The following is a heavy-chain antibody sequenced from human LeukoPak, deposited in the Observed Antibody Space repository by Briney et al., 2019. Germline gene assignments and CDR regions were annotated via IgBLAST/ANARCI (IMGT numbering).Heavy chain of an antibody. J-gene: IGHJ4*02. V-gene: IGHV3-23*01. CDR3: TSDKFSSGWYGGFDS. D-gene: IGHD6-19*01. CDR1: GFTFSSYA. CDR2: VSGSGTGT. Sequence: GGSLRLSCAASGFTFSSYAMTWVRQAPGKGLEWVSSVSGSGTGTYYADSVKGRFTISRDNSKNTLYLQMNSLKSEDTAMYYCTSDKFSSGWYGGFDSWGQGTLVTVSS.